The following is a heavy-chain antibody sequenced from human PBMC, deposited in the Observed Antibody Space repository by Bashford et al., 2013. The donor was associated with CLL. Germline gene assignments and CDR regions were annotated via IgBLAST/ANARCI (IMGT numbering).Heavy chain of an antibody. D-gene: IGHD1-26*01. CDR2: INSDGSST. Sequence: GSLRLSCAASGFTFSSYWMHWVRQAPGKGLVWVSRINSDGSSTSYADSVKGRFTMTRDTSISTAYMELSRLRSDDTAVYYCARDLGYSGSFSFDQWGQGTLVTVSS. J-gene: IGHJ4*02. V-gene: IGHV3-74*01. CDR1: GFTFSSYW. CDR3: ARDLGYSGSFSFDQ.